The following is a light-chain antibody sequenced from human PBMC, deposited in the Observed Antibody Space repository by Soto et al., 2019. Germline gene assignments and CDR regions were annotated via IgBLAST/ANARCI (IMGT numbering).Light chain of an antibody. Sequence: QSAGTQPPSASVTPGRRVTISCSGSSSHIGSNTVNWYQQLPGAAPKLLIYRNNQRPSGVPDRFSGSKSGTSASLGISGLQSENEADYYCATWDDRLNGFVFGAGTKVTVL. CDR3: ATWDDRLNGFV. V-gene: IGLV1-44*01. CDR1: SSHIGSNT. J-gene: IGLJ1*01. CDR2: RNN.